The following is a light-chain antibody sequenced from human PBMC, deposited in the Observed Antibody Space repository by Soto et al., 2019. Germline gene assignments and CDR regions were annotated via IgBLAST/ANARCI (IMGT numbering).Light chain of an antibody. J-gene: IGKJ5*01. CDR3: QQYGSSPPIT. CDR1: LSVSSN. CDR2: GAS. V-gene: IGKV3-20*01. Sequence: IEMTQSPPTLSLSPVERATLSCRASLSVSSNLAWSQQKPGQPPRLLIYGASSRATGIPARFSGSGSGTEFTLTISRLEPEDFAVYYCQQYGSSPPITFGQGTRLEIK.